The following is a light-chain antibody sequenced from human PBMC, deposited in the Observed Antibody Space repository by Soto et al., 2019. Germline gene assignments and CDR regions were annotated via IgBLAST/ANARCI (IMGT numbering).Light chain of an antibody. CDR3: MQGTHWPFT. CDR2: QVS. CDR1: QSLVHSDGNTY. J-gene: IGKJ2*01. Sequence: DVVMPQSPLSLTVTLGQPASISCRSSQSLVHSDGNTYLNWFQQRPGQSPRRLIYQVSTRDSGVPERFSGSGSGTDFTLRISSVEAEDVGVYYCMQGTHWPFTFGHGTKLEIK. V-gene: IGKV2-30*02.